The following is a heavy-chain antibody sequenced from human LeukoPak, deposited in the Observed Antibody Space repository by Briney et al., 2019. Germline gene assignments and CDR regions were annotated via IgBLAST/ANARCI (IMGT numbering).Heavy chain of an antibody. D-gene: IGHD2-2*01. CDR1: GFTFSSYW. CDR2: INRDGDSV. V-gene: IGHV3-74*01. J-gene: IGHJ4*02. CDR3: ARGGEGTSSFYPIDY. Sequence: PGGSLRLSCEASGFTFSSYWMHWVRQAPGKGLVWVSRINRDGDSVNYADSVKGRCSISRDNAKDTLYLQMNSLRAEDTAVYYCARGGEGTSSFYPIDYWGQGTLVTVSS.